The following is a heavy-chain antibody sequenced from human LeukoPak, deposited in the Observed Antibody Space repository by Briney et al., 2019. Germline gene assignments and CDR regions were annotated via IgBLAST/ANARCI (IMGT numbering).Heavy chain of an antibody. CDR2: ISSSSSYI. J-gene: IGHJ4*02. CDR1: GFTFSSYA. CDR3: ARNNDY. V-gene: IGHV3-21*01. Sequence: GGSLRLSCAASGFTFSSYAMNWVRQAPGKGLEWVSSISSSSSYIYHADSVKGRFTISRDNAKNSLYLQMNSLRAEDTAVYYCARNNDYWGQGTLVTVSS.